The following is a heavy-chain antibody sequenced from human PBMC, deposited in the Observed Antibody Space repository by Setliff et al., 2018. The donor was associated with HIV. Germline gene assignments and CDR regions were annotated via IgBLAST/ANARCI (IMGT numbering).Heavy chain of an antibody. D-gene: IGHD3-10*01. CDR3: ARGPYFYGSGSNYNPKWFDP. J-gene: IGHJ5*02. V-gene: IGHV4-34*01. CDR2: INHSGST. Sequence: PSETLSLTCAVYGGSFNTYYWSWIRQTPGKGLEWIGEINHSGSTNYNPSLKSRVTIFVDTSKNQFSLRLRSVTVADTAVYYCARGPYFYGSGSNYNPKWFDPWGQGTLVTVSS. CDR1: GGSFNTYY.